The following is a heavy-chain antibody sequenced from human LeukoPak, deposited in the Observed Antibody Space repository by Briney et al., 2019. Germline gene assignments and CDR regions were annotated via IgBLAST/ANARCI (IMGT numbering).Heavy chain of an antibody. V-gene: IGHV3-21*01. CDR2: ISSSSSYI. D-gene: IGHD5-24*01. J-gene: IGHJ6*04. CDR3: AREMGSLLDKNNPAYYYYGMDV. CDR1: GFTFRSYS. Sequence: GGPLRLSCAASGFTFRSYSMNWVPKAPGKGLECVSSISSSSSYIYYADSVKGRFTISRDNAKNSLYLQMNSLRGEDTAVYYCAREMGSLLDKNNPAYYYYGMDVWGKGTRSPSPQ.